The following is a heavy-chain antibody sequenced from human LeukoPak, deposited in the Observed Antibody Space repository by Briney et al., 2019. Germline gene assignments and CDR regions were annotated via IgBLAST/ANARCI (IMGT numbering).Heavy chain of an antibody. CDR1: GYTFTKYG. D-gene: IGHD4-17*01. J-gene: IGHJ6*04. CDR2: ISADNGNT. CDR3: AREALSDHGDYVSDV. V-gene: IGHV1-18*01. Sequence: ASVKVSCKASGYTFTKYGISWVRQDPGQGLEWMGWISADNGNTNYAQKFQDRVFMTTDTSTSTAYMELRSLRSDDTAVYYCAREALSDHGDYVSDVWGKGTTVTVSS.